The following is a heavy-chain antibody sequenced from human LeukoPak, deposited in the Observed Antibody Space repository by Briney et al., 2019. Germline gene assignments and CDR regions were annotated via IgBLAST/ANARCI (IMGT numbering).Heavy chain of an antibody. Sequence: ASVKVSCKASGYTLTSYYMHWVRQAPGQGLEWMGIINPSGGSTSYAQKFQGRVTMTTDTSTSTAYMELRSLRSDDTAVYYCARVEAAAGDGQFDYWGQGTLVTVSS. V-gene: IGHV1-46*01. D-gene: IGHD6-13*01. CDR1: GYTLTSYY. CDR3: ARVEAAAGDGQFDY. CDR2: INPSGGST. J-gene: IGHJ4*02.